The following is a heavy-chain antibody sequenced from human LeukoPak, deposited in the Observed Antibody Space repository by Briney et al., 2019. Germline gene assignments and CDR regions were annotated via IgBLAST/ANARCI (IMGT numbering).Heavy chain of an antibody. CDR2: ISGSGTTV. V-gene: IGHV3-11*01. D-gene: IGHD3-22*01. Sequence: GGSLRLSCAASGFTFSDYYMGWIRQAPGKGLEWLSSISGSGTTVYYADSLKGRFTISRDNAKNSLYLQMNSLRAEDTAVYYCARDLGIVVRNGLDFDYWGQGTLVTVSS. J-gene: IGHJ4*02. CDR1: GFTFSDYY. CDR3: ARDLGIVVRNGLDFDY.